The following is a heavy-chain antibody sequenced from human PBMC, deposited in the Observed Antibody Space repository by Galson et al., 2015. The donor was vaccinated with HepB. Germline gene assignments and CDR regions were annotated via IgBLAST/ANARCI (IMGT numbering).Heavy chain of an antibody. V-gene: IGHV3-30-3*01. CDR3: AREALWFGELGPDWFDP. CDR2: ILYDGSNK. Sequence: SLRLSCAASGFTFSSYAMHWVRQAPGKGLEWVAVILYDGSNKYYADSVKGRFTISRDNSKNTLYLQMNSLRAEDTAVYYCAREALWFGELGPDWFDPWGQGTLVTVSS. D-gene: IGHD3-10*01. CDR1: GFTFSSYA. J-gene: IGHJ5*02.